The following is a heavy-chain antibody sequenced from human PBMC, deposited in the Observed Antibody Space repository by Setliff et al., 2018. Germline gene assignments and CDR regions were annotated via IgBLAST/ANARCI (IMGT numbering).Heavy chain of an antibody. CDR2: IYHGGNT. J-gene: IGHJ4*02. CDR1: GGSVSSSSW. V-gene: IGHV4-4*02. CDR3: ARDRGSNNSPEDFDY. D-gene: IGHD1-1*01. Sequence: PSETLSLTCDVSGGSVSSSSWWTWVRQPPGKGLEWIGQIYHGGNTRYNPSLKSRLTMSIDKSKNQVSLELSSVTTADTAVYYCARDRGSNNSPEDFDYWGLGTLVTVSS.